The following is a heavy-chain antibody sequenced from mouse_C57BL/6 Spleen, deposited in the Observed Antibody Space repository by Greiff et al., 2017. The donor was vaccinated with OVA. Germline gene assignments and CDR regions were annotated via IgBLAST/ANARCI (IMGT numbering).Heavy chain of an antibody. V-gene: IGHV1-19*01. Sequence: VQLQQSGPVLVKPGASVKMSCKASGYTFTDYYMNWVKQSHGKSLEWIGVINPYNGGTSYNQKFKGKATLTVDKSSSTAYMELNSLTSEDSAVYYCALYDYLFAYWGQGTLGTVSA. J-gene: IGHJ3*01. CDR1: GYTFTDYY. CDR3: ALYDYLFAY. D-gene: IGHD2-4*01. CDR2: INPYNGGT.